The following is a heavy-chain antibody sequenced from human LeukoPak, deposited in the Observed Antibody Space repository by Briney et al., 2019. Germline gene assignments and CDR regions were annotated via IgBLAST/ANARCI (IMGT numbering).Heavy chain of an antibody. CDR2: ISWNSGSI. CDR3: ALVPAAIRGYYYYGMDV. Sequence: GRSLRLSCAASGFAFDDYAMHWVRQAPGKGLEWVSGISWNSGSIGYADSVKGRFTISRDNAKNSLYLQMNSLRAEDTALYYCALVPAAIRGYYYYGMDVWGQGTTVTVSS. J-gene: IGHJ6*02. CDR1: GFAFDDYA. D-gene: IGHD2-2*02. V-gene: IGHV3-9*01.